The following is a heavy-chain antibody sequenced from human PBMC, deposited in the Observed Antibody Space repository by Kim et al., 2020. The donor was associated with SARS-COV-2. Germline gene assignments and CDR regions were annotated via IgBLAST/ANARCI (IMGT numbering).Heavy chain of an antibody. CDR2: ISYDGSNK. J-gene: IGHJ6*02. CDR1: GFTFSSYA. V-gene: IGHV3-30-3*01. D-gene: IGHD2-2*01. CDR3: ARDSYLSSTSCYLDYYGMNV. Sequence: GGSLRLSCAASGFTFSSYAMHWVRQAPGKGLEWVAVISYDGSNKYYADSVKGRFTISRDNSKNTLYLQMNSLRAEDTAVYYCARDSYLSSTSCYLDYYGMNVWGQGCSVTVSS.